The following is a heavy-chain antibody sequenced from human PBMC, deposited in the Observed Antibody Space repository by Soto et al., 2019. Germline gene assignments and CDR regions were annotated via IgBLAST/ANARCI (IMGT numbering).Heavy chain of an antibody. CDR1: GDTISTGGYT. J-gene: IGHJ5*02. CDR2: TYHSGNH. V-gene: IGHV4-30-2*01. D-gene: IGHD2-8*01. Sequence: TLFPTCDASGDTISTGGYTRAWIRQPPGKALEWIGHTYHSGNHYYNPPLKSRVITSEDRSKTQIYLRVRCATDAARADYECSSATFAHYVPDANPWGQGTLVTVSS. CDR3: SSATFAHYVPDANP.